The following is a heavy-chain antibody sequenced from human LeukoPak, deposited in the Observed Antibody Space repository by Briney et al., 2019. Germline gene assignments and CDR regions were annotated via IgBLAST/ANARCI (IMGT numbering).Heavy chain of an antibody. J-gene: IGHJ6*02. CDR2: INHSGST. CDR1: GGSFSGYY. Sequence: SETLSLTCAVYGGSFSGYYWSWIRQPPGKGLEWIGEINHSGSTNYNPSLKSRVTISVDTSKNQFSLKLSSVTAADTAVYYCARKVSLYYYHYGVDVWGQGTTVTVSS. V-gene: IGHV4-34*01. CDR3: ARKVSLYYYHYGVDV.